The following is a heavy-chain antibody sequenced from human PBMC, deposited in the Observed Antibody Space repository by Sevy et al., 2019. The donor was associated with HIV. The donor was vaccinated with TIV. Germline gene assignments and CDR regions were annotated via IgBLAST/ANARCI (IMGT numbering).Heavy chain of an antibody. V-gene: IGHV3-21*01. D-gene: IGHD4-17*01. CDR2: ISSTGNYI. J-gene: IGHJ4*02. CDR1: GFTFSSYT. CDR3: ARGSHDYGDYDRDVGFDY. Sequence: LSLACADSGFTFSSYTMNWVRQAPGKGLEWVSSISSTGNYIYYADSLKGRFSISRDNAKNSLYLQMNSLRAEDTAVYYCARGSHDYGDYDRDVGFDYWGQGTLVTVSS.